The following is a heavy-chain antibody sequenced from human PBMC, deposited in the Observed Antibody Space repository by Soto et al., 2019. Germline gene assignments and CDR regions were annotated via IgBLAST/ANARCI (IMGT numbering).Heavy chain of an antibody. CDR3: SSRTDYCSSTSCYPYWFDP. V-gene: IGHV4-59*08. D-gene: IGHD2-2*01. CDR2: IYYSGST. CDR1: GGSISSYY. Sequence: QVQLQESGPGLVKPSETLSLTCTVSGGSISSYYWSWIRQPPGKGLEWIGYIYYSGSTNYNPSLKSRVTIPVDTAKNQFSLKLSSVTAADTAVYYCSSRTDYCSSTSCYPYWFDPWGQGTLVTVSS. J-gene: IGHJ5*02.